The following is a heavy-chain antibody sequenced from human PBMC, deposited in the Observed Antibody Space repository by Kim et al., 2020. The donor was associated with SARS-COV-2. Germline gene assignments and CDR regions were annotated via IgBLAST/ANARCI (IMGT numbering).Heavy chain of an antibody. D-gene: IGHD3-22*01. J-gene: IGHJ3*02. CDR1: GYTFTSYG. CDR3: ARDAHYDSSADYSYDAFDI. Sequence: ASVKVSCKASGYTFTSYGISWVRQAPGQGLEWMGWISAYNGNTNYAQKLQGRVTMTTDTSTSTAYMELRSLRSDDTAVYYCARDAHYDSSADYSYDAFDIWGQGTMVTVSS. V-gene: IGHV1-18*01. CDR2: ISAYNGNT.